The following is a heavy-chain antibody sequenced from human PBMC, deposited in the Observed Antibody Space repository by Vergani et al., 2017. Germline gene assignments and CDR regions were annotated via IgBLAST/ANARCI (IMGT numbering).Heavy chain of an antibody. CDR2: INPSGGHT. V-gene: IGHV1-46*03. CDR1: GYTFSNYY. Sequence: QVQVVQSGAEVKKSGASVKVSCKTSGYTFSNYYMHWVRQAPGQGLEWMGIINPSGGHTNYAQKFQGRVTMTRDTSTSTVYMELSSLRSEDTAIYYCARGDYGILTGYRYWVEGTLVTV. J-gene: IGHJ4*02. CDR3: ARGDYGILTGYRY. D-gene: IGHD3-9*01.